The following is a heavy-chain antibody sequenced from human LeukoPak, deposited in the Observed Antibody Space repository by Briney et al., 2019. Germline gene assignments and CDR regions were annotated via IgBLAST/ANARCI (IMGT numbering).Heavy chain of an antibody. J-gene: IGHJ5*02. D-gene: IGHD6-6*01. CDR2: INHSGST. V-gene: IGHV4-34*01. Sequence: SETLSLTCAVYGGSFSGYYWSWIRQPPGKGLEWIGEINHSGSTNYNPSLKSRVTISVDTSKNQFSLKLTSVTAADTAMYYCARQREYSSSALAGFDPWGGGNLTVSS. CDR3: ARQREYSSSALAGFDP. CDR1: GGSFSGYY.